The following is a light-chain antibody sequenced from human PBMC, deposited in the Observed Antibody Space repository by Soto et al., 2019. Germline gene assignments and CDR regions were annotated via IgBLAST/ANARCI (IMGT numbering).Light chain of an antibody. CDR1: QSISTY. J-gene: IGKJ4*01. V-gene: IGKV1-39*01. CDR2: AAS. CDR3: QHGYSTPPT. Sequence: DLQMTQSPSSLSASVGDRVTITCPASQSISTYLHWYQQKPGKAPNLLIYAASTLQSAVPSRFSGSGSGKDFTLTISSLQPEDFATYFCQHGYSTPPTFGGGTKVDIK.